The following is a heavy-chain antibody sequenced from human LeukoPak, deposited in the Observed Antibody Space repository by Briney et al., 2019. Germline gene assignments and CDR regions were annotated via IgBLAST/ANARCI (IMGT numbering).Heavy chain of an antibody. CDR3: AREGHYYDSSGYSSDWYYYGMDD. J-gene: IGHJ6*02. Sequence: PGGSLRLSCAASGFTFSSYSMNWVRQAPGKGLEWVSSISSSSSYIYYADSVKGRFTISRDNAKNSLYLQMNSLRAEDTAVYYCAREGHYYDSSGYSSDWYYYGMDDWGQGTTVTVSS. CDR1: GFTFSSYS. CDR2: ISSSSSYI. V-gene: IGHV3-21*01. D-gene: IGHD3-22*01.